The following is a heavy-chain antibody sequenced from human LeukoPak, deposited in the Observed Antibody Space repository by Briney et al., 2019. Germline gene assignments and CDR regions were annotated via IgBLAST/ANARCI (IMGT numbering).Heavy chain of an antibody. CDR3: AKGGPNYDILTGYSFDY. CDR2: ISGDGGST. J-gene: IGHJ4*02. D-gene: IGHD3-9*01. CDR1: GFTFYDYA. Sequence: GGSLRLSCAASGFTFYDYAMHWVRQAPGKGLEWVSLISGDGGSTYYADSVKGRFTISRDNSKNSLYLQMNSLRTEDTALYYCAKGGPNYDILTGYSFDYWGQGTLVTVSS. V-gene: IGHV3-43*02.